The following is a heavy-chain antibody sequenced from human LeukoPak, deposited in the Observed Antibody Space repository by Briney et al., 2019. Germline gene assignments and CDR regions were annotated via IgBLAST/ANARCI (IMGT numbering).Heavy chain of an antibody. J-gene: IGHJ4*02. CDR3: ARDYGNGGDYFDY. V-gene: IGHV3-30-3*01. D-gene: IGHD7-27*01. CDR2: ISYDGSKK. Sequence: GGSLRLSCAVSGFTFRNYAMHWARQAPGKGLEWVAVISYDGSKKYYADSVKGRFTISRDNSKNTLYLQMNSLRAEDTAVYYCARDYGNGGDYFDYWGQGTLVTVSS. CDR1: GFTFRNYA.